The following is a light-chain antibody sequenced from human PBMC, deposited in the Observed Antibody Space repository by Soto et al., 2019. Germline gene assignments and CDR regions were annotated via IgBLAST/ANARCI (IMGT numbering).Light chain of an antibody. Sequence: SVLTQSPGTLSLSPGERATLSCRASQSVSSYLAWYQQKPGQAPRLLIYDASNRATGIPARFSGSGSGTDFTLTVSSLEPEDFAVYYCQQRSNWLLTFGGGTKVDIK. J-gene: IGKJ4*01. CDR2: DAS. V-gene: IGKV3-11*01. CDR3: QQRSNWLLT. CDR1: QSVSSY.